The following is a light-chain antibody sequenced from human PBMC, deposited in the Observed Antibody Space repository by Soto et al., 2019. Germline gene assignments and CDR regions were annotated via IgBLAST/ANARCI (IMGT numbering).Light chain of an antibody. CDR2: EVS. J-gene: IGLJ1*01. V-gene: IGLV2-14*01. CDR1: SSDVGGYNY. CDR3: SSYTSSSTLYV. Sequence: SVLPRSASCSGTPVQSITSSFTVTSSDVGGYNYVSWYQQHPGKAPKLMIYEVSNRPSGVSNRFSGSMSGNTASLTISGLQAEDEADYYCSSYTSSSTLYVFGTGTKVTVL.